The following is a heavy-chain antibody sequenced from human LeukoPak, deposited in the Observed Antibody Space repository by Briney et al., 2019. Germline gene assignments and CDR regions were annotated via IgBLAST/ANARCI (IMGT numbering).Heavy chain of an antibody. Sequence: ASVKVSCKASGGSFSSYGISWVRQAPGQGLEWMGGRIPILGTTNLAQKFQGRLTITADESTSTAYMELNGLRVDDTAVYYCAREGPVDTDGFWGQGTLVTVSS. J-gene: IGHJ1*01. D-gene: IGHD5-24*01. CDR3: AREGPVDTDGF. CDR1: GGSFSSYG. CDR2: RIPILGTT. V-gene: IGHV1-69*13.